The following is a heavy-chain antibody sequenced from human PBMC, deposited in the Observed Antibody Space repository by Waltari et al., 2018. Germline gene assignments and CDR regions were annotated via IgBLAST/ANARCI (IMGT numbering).Heavy chain of an antibody. V-gene: IGHV4-4*02. Sequence: QLQLQESGPGLAKPAGTLSLICAGSGDSMSTSDYWSWVRQPPGKGREWIGQVRGDGKTNYNPSFASRVTMSLDTSTYHFALKLTSATAADTALYYCARDRGRGLYLDTWGQGTLVTVSP. J-gene: IGHJ4*02. D-gene: IGHD1-1*01. CDR3: ARDRGRGLYLDT. CDR2: VRGDGKT. CDR1: GDSMSTSDY.